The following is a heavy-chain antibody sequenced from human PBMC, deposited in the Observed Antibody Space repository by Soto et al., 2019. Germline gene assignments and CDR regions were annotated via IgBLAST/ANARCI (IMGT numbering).Heavy chain of an antibody. CDR2: IYYSGST. D-gene: IGHD2-2*01. V-gene: IGHV4-59*08. CDR3: ARHEAAGSGDIVVVPAAMYFDY. J-gene: IGHJ4*02. CDR1: GGSISSYY. Sequence: SETLSLTCTVSGGSISSYYWSWIRQPPGKGLEWIGYIYYSGSTNYNPSLKSRVTKSVDTSKNQFSLKLSSVTAADTAVYYCARHEAAGSGDIVVVPAAMYFDYWGQGTLVTVSS.